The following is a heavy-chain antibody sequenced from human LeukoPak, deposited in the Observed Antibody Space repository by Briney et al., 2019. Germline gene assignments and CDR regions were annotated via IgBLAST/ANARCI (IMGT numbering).Heavy chain of an antibody. V-gene: IGHV4-34*01. J-gene: IGHJ4*02. CDR3: ARGRCSGGSCYFRSEAFDY. CDR1: GGSFSGYY. Sequence: SETLSLTCAVYGGSFSGYYWSWIRQPPGKGLEWIGEINHSGSTNYNPSLKSRVTISVDTSKSQFSLKLSSVTAADTAVYYCARGRCSGGSCYFRSEAFDYWGQGTLVTVSS. D-gene: IGHD2-15*01. CDR2: INHSGST.